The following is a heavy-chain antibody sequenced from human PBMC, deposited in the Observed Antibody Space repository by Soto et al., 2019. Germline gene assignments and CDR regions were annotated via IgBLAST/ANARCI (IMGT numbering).Heavy chain of an antibody. V-gene: IGHV3-48*03. J-gene: IGHJ4*02. CDR1: RFTFSTYE. CDR3: VRYCSTTLCNGVATRTFDY. Sequence: PGGSLRLSCAASRFTFSTYEMHWVRQAPGKGLEWVSYISSSGSTVYYADSVKGRFTISRDNTRNSLYLQMNSLRDEDTALYYCVRYCSTTLCNGVATRTFDYWRQGTLVTVSS. CDR2: ISSSGSTV. D-gene: IGHD2-2*01.